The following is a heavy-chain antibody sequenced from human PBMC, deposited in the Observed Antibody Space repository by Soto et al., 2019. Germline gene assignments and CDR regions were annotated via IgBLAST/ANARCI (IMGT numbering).Heavy chain of an antibody. CDR2: ISGSGGST. V-gene: IGHV3-23*01. J-gene: IGHJ3*02. D-gene: IGHD2-15*01. CDR1: GFTFSSYA. Sequence: GGSLRLSCAASGFTFSSYAMSWVRQAPGKGLEWVSAISGSGGSTYYADSVKGRFTISRDNSKNTLYLQMNSLRAEDTAVYYCATYCSGGSCDHSGDDAFDIWGQGTMVTVSS. CDR3: ATYCSGGSCDHSGDDAFDI.